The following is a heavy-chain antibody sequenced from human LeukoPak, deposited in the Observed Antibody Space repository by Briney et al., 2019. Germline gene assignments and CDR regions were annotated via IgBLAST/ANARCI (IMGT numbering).Heavy chain of an antibody. V-gene: IGHV4-39*07. CDR2: IYYSGST. Sequence: SETLSLTCTVSGGSISSSSYYWGWIRQPPGKGLEWIGSIYYSGSTYYNPSLKSRVTISVDTSKNQFSLKLSSVTAADTAVYYCARGASLLWFGESGYFDYWGQGTLVTVSS. CDR1: GGSISSSSYY. D-gene: IGHD3-10*01. J-gene: IGHJ4*02. CDR3: ARGASLLWFGESGYFDY.